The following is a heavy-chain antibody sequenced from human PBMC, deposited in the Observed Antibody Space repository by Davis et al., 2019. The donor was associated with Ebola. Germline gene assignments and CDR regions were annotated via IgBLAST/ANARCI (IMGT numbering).Heavy chain of an antibody. CDR1: GYTFTGYY. CDR3: ARDDGGNSYYYYGMDV. D-gene: IGHD4-23*01. CDR2: IIPILGIA. V-gene: IGHV1-69*04. J-gene: IGHJ6*02. Sequence: SVKVSCKASGYTFTGYYMHWVRQAPGQGLEWMGRIIPILGIANYAQKFQGRVTITADKSTSTAYMELSSLRSEDTAVYYCARDDGGNSYYYYGMDVWGQGTTVTVSS.